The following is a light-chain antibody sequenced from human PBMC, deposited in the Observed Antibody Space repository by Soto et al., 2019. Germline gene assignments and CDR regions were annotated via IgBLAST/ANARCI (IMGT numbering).Light chain of an antibody. Sequence: ELVLTQSPGTLSLSPGERATLSCRASTSVSSSYLAWYQQKPGQAPRLLIYGASSRATGIPDRFSGSGSGTDFTLTSSRLEPEDFAVYYCQQYGSSRTFGQGTKVEIK. CDR1: TSVSSSY. J-gene: IGKJ1*01. V-gene: IGKV3-20*01. CDR2: GAS. CDR3: QQYGSSRT.